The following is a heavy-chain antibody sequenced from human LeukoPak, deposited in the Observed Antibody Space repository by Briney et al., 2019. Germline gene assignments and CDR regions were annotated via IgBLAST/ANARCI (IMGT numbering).Heavy chain of an antibody. CDR1: GFTFSSYD. Sequence: PGGSLRLSCAASGFTFSSYDMRWVRQATGKGLEWVSAIGTAGDTYYPGSVKGRFTISRENAKNSLYLQMNSLRAEDTAVYYCARVRITMVRGVTAEYYFDYWGQGTLVTVSS. V-gene: IGHV3-13*01. J-gene: IGHJ4*02. CDR3: ARVRITMVRGVTAEYYFDY. D-gene: IGHD3-10*01. CDR2: IGTAGDT.